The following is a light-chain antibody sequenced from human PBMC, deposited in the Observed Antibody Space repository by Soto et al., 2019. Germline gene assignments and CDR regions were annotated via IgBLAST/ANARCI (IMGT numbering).Light chain of an antibody. V-gene: IGKV1-17*02. Sequence: DIQMTQSPSSLSASVGDRVTITCRASQGIRNDLDWYQQKPGKAPKCLIYAASSLHTGVPSRFSGSGSGTAFTLTISNLQPEDSATYFCLQHNTYIFTFGPGTKVDIK. J-gene: IGKJ3*01. CDR3: LQHNTYIFT. CDR2: AAS. CDR1: QGIRND.